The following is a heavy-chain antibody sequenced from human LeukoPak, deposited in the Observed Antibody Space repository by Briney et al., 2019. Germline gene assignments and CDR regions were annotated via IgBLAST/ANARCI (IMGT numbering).Heavy chain of an antibody. D-gene: IGHD3-22*01. CDR3: ARLSDGTGDYRWYFDY. CDR1: GGSINSDDW. CDR2: IYHRSGTP. V-gene: IGHV4-4*02. J-gene: IGHJ4*02. Sequence: TSETLSLTCAVSGGSINSDDWWSWVRQSPGKGLEWIGAIYHRSGTPTYNPSLKSRVTISVEKSRNQFSLNLSSVTAADTAIYYCARLSDGTGDYRWYFDYWGQGSLVTVSS.